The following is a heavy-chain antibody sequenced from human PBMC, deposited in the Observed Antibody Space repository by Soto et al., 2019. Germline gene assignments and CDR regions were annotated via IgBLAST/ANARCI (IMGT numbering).Heavy chain of an antibody. J-gene: IGHJ4*02. CDR3: ARDPKTSGGQNWAFNYFDS. D-gene: IGHD7-27*01. V-gene: IGHV3-30-3*01. CDR1: GFSFSISP. Sequence: QVQLVESGGGVVQPGRSLRLSCAASGFSFSISPMHWVRQAPGKGPEWVALISYDGTNKFYADSVKGRFTISRDNSKSTLYLQVDSLRPEDAAVYYCARDPKTSGGQNWAFNYFDSWGQGTLVTVSS. CDR2: ISYDGTNK.